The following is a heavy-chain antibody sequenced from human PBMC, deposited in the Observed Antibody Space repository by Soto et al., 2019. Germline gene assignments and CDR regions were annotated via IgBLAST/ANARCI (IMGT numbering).Heavy chain of an antibody. CDR3: ATKTRGAYGDYDY. D-gene: IGHD4-17*01. Sequence: ASVKVSCKVSGYTLTELSMHWVRQAPGKGLEWMGGFDPEDGETIYAQKFQGRVTMTEDTSTDTAYMELSSLRSEDTAVYYSATKTRGAYGDYDYWGQRTLVTVSS. CDR1: GYTLTELS. CDR2: FDPEDGET. J-gene: IGHJ4*02. V-gene: IGHV1-24*01.